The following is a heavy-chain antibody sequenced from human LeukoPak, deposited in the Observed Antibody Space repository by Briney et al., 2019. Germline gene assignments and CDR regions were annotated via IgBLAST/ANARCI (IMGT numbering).Heavy chain of an antibody. Sequence: ASVKVSCKASGYTFTSYGISWVRQAPGQGLEWMGWISAYNGNTNYAQKLQGRVTMTTDTSTSTAYMELRSLRSDDTAVYYCARSIFGTTGTRHLLLNWFDPWGQGTLVTVSS. CDR2: ISAYNGNT. D-gene: IGHD1-1*01. V-gene: IGHV1-18*01. J-gene: IGHJ5*02. CDR1: GYTFTSYG. CDR3: ARSIFGTTGTRHLLLNWFDP.